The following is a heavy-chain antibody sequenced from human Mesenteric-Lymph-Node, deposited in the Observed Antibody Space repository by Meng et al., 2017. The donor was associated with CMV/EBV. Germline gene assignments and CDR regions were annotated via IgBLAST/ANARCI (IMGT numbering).Heavy chain of an antibody. CDR3: ARPGEHYDLLTGYFHTTYYFDY. Sequence: ETLSLTCAASGFSFNNYDMSWVRQAPGKGLEWVSGITGSGGSTYYADSVKGRFTISRDNSKNTLYLQMNSLRAEDTAVYYCARPGEHYDLLTGYFHTTYYFDYWGQGTLVTVSS. J-gene: IGHJ4*02. V-gene: IGHV3-23*01. D-gene: IGHD3-9*01. CDR1: GFSFNNYD. CDR2: ITGSGGST.